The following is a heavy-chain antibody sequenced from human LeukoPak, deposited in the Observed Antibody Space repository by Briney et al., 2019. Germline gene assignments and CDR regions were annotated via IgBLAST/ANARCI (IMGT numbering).Heavy chain of an antibody. CDR1: GFTSSSYA. CDR3: AKGMRRDGYKESFDY. D-gene: IGHD5-24*01. Sequence: PGGSLRLSCAASGFTSSSYAMSWVRQAPGKGLEWVSAISGSGGSTYYADSVKGRFTISRDNSKNTLYLQMNSLRAEDTAVYYCAKGMRRDGYKESFDYWGQGTLVTVSS. CDR2: ISGSGGST. V-gene: IGHV3-23*01. J-gene: IGHJ4*02.